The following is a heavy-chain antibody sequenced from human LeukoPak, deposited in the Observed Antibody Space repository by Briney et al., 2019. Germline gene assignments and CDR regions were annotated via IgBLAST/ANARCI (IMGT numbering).Heavy chain of an antibody. Sequence: SETLSLTSPVSAHSLSSGYSWGWIRQHTGKGLEWIGTLYHSGSTFYNPSLKSRVTISVDTSKNQFSLKLSSVTAADTAVYYCGGAGIEAADNYLFDPWGQGTLVTVSS. CDR1: AHSLSSGYS. J-gene: IGHJ5*02. D-gene: IGHD6-13*01. CDR3: GGAGIEAADNYLFDP. CDR2: LYHSGST. V-gene: IGHV4-38-2*01.